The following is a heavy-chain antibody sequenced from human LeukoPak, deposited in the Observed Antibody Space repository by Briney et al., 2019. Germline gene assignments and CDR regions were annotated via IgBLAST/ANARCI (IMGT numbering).Heavy chain of an antibody. Sequence: PSETLSLTCTVSGGSISSYYWSWIRQPPGKGLEWIGYIYYSGSTNYNPSLKSRVTISVDTSKNQFSLKLSSVTAADTAVYYCARGDILTGYLFDYWGQGTLVTVS. V-gene: IGHV4-59*08. J-gene: IGHJ4*02. CDR2: IYYSGST. CDR3: ARGDILTGYLFDY. D-gene: IGHD3-9*01. CDR1: GGSISSYY.